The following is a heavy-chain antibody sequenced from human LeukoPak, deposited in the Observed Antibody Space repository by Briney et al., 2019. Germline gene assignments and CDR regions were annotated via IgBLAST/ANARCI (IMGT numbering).Heavy chain of an antibody. CDR2: ISAYNGNT. CDR1: GGTFSSYA. D-gene: IGHD2-2*02. V-gene: IGHV1-18*01. J-gene: IGHJ6*02. CDR3: ARDSVVVVPAAIPEYYYGMDV. Sequence: GASVKVSCKASGGTFSSYAISWVRQAPGQGLEWMGWISAYNGNTNYAQKLQGRVTMTTDTSTSTAYMELRSLRSDDTAVYYCARDSVVVVPAAIPEYYYGMDVWGQGTTVTVSS.